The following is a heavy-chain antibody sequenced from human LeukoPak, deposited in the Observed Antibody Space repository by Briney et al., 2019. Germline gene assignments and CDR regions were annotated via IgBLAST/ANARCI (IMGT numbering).Heavy chain of an antibody. J-gene: IGHJ4*02. D-gene: IGHD1-26*01. CDR2: ISSSGSTI. Sequence: GGSLRLSCAASGFTFSSYEMNWVRQAPGKGLEWVSCISSSGSTIYYADSVKGRFTISRDNAKNSLYLQMNSLRAEDTAVYYCAREPTAVVGATSGFDYWGQGTLVTVSS. V-gene: IGHV3-48*03. CDR3: AREPTAVVGATSGFDY. CDR1: GFTFSSYE.